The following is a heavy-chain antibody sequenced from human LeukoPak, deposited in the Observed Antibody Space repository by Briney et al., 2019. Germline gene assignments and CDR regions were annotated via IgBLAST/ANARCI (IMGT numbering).Heavy chain of an antibody. CDR3: ARRCSSWYGYYYYYMYV. CDR2: INHSGST. Sequence: SETLSLTCAVYGGSFSGYYWSWIRQPPGKGLEWIGEINHSGSTNYNPSLKSRVTISVDTSKNQFSLKLSSVTAADTAVYYCARRCSSWYGYYYYYMYVWGKGTTVTISS. D-gene: IGHD6-13*01. J-gene: IGHJ6*03. CDR1: GGSFSGYY. V-gene: IGHV4-34*01.